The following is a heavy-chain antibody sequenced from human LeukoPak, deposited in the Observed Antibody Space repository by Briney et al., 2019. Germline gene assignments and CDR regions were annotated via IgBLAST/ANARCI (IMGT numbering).Heavy chain of an antibody. Sequence: PGGSLRLSCAASGFTVSSNYMSWVRQAPGKGLEWVANIKQDGSEKYYVDSVKGRFTISRVNAKNSLYLQMNSLRAEDTAVYYCARDPSSGWGSYFDYWGQGTLVTVSS. CDR3: ARDPSSGWGSYFDY. V-gene: IGHV3-7*01. CDR1: GFTVSSNY. CDR2: IKQDGSEK. D-gene: IGHD6-19*01. J-gene: IGHJ4*02.